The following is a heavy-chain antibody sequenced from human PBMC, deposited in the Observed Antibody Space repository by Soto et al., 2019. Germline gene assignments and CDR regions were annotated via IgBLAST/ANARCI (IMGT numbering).Heavy chain of an antibody. J-gene: IGHJ4*02. CDR3: YIVVVVAATTFDY. D-gene: IGHD2-15*01. CDR2: IYYSGST. Sequence: SETLSLTCTVSGGSISSSSYYWGWICQTPGKGLEWIGSIYYSGSTYYNPSLKSRVTISVDTSKNQFSLKLSSVTAADTAVFYCYIVVVVAATTFDYWGQGTLVTVSS. V-gene: IGHV4-39*01. CDR1: GGSISSSSYY.